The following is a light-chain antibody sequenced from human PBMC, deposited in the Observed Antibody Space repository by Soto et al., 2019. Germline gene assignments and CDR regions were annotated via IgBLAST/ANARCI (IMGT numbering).Light chain of an antibody. CDR3: RQYGYSLGFA. CDR1: QSVSSN. J-gene: IGKJ4*01. CDR2: DAS. Sequence: ENVLTQSPATLSLSPGERATLSCRASQSVSSNLAWYQQKPGQAPRLLIFDASNRATGIPVRFSGSGSGTDFTLTISRLEPEDFAVYYCRQYGYSLGFAFGGGTKVDIK. V-gene: IGKV3-20*01.